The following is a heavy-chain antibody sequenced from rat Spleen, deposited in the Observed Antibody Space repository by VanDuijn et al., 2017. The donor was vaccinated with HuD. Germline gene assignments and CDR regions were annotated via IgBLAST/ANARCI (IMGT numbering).Heavy chain of an antibody. D-gene: IGHD1-3*01. CDR2: ITYDGSST. CDR1: GFTFSDYN. J-gene: IGHJ2*01. V-gene: IGHV5-7*01. CDR3: ARHGGVATPFDY. Sequence: EVQLVESGGGLVQPGRSLKLSCAASGFTFSDYNMAWVRQAPKKGLEWVAIITYDGSSTYYRDSVKGRFTISRDNAKSTLYLQMDSLRSEDTASYYCARHGGVATPFDYWGQGVMVTVSS.